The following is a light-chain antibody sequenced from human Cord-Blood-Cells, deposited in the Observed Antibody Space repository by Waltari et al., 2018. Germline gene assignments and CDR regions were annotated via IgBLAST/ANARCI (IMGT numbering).Light chain of an antibody. Sequence: DIQMTQSPSTLSASVGDRVTIPCRASQSISSWLAWYQQKPGKAPKLLIYKASSLESGVPSRFSGSGSGTEFTLTISSLQPDDFATYYCQQYKSYSLTFGGGTKVEIK. CDR2: KAS. CDR3: QQYKSYSLT. V-gene: IGKV1-5*03. J-gene: IGKJ4*01. CDR1: QSISSW.